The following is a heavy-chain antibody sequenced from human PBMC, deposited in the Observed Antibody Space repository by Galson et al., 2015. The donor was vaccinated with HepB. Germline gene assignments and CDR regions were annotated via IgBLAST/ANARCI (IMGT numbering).Heavy chain of an antibody. CDR1: GDSVSSNSAT. CDR3: GGGNRFDI. Sequence: CAISGDSVSSNSATWNWIRQSPSRGLEWLERTYYRSKWYSEYAASVKSRIIINPDTSKNQFSLQLNSVTPEDTAVYYCGGGNRFDIWGQGTMVTVS. CDR2: TYYRSKWYS. J-gene: IGHJ3*02. V-gene: IGHV6-1*01.